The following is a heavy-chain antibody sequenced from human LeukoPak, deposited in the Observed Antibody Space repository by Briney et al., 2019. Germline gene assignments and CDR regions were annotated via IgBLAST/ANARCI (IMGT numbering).Heavy chain of an antibody. CDR2: ISGSGGST. D-gene: IGHD3-10*01. J-gene: IGHJ6*03. Sequence: GGSLRLSCAASGFTFSSYWMSWVRQAPGKGLEWVSAISGSGGSTYYADSVKGRFTISRDNSKNALYLQMNSLRAEDTAVYYCAKSFGGFGEYYYYYMDVWGKGTTVTISS. V-gene: IGHV3-23*01. CDR3: AKSFGGFGEYYYYYMDV. CDR1: GFTFSSYW.